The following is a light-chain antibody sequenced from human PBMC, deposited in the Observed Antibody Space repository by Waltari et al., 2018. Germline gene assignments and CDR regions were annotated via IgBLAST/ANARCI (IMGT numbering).Light chain of an antibody. CDR2: GAS. CDR3: QQYGSSPYT. V-gene: IGKV3-20*01. Sequence: EIVLTQSPGTLSLSPGERATLPCRASQSVSSSYLAWYQQKPGQAPRLLIYGASSRATVIPDRFSGSGSGTDFTLTISRLEPEDFTVYYCQQYGSSPYTFGQGTKLEIK. CDR1: QSVSSSY. J-gene: IGKJ2*01.